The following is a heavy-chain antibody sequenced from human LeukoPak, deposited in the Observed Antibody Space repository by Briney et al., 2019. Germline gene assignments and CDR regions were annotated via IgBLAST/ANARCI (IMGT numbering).Heavy chain of an antibody. CDR2: IYYSGST. D-gene: IGHD3-3*01. CDR3: ARDQRRFLDRTGYFDY. Sequence: SETLSLTCTVSGGSISSYYWSWIRQPPGKGLEWIGYIYYSGSTNYNPSLKSRVTISVDTSKNQFSLKLSSVTAADTAVYYCARDQRRFLDRTGYFDYWGQGTLVTVSS. V-gene: IGHV4-59*01. J-gene: IGHJ4*02. CDR1: GGSISSYY.